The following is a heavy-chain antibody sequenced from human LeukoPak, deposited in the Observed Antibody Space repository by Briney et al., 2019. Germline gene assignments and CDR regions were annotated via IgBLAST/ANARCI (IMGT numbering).Heavy chain of an antibody. Sequence: GGSLRLSCAASGFTFSDYYMSWIRQGPGKGLEWVSYISSSGSFTNYADSVKGRFTITRDNAKKSLYLLMNSLRTEDTALYYCARGHDTSGPWRDWGQGTLVTVSS. V-gene: IGHV3-11*05. J-gene: IGHJ4*02. CDR3: ARGHDTSGPWRD. D-gene: IGHD3-22*01. CDR1: GFTFSDYY. CDR2: ISSSGSFT.